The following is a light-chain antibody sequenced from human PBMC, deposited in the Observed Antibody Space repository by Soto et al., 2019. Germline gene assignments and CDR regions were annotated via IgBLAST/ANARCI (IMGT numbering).Light chain of an antibody. CDR1: QSVSSN. J-gene: IGKJ2*01. CDR3: QQYNKWPPYT. V-gene: IGKV3-15*01. Sequence: EIVMTQSPANLYVSPGERATLSCRASQSVSSNLAWYQQKPGQGPRLLIYGASTRATGIPARFSGSGSGTEFTLIISSLQSEDFAVYYCQQYNKWPPYTFGQGTKVEIK. CDR2: GAS.